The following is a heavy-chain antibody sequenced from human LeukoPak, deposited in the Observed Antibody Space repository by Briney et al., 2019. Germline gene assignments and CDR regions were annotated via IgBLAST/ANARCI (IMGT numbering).Heavy chain of an antibody. Sequence: ASVKVSCKASGYTFTRYYIHWVRQAPGQGLEWMGIINPSGGSTSYAQQFQGRVTMTRDTSTNTVYMDLSSLRSEDTAVYYCARGDSTGVVPSGYFDYWGQGTLVTVSS. CDR2: INPSGGST. J-gene: IGHJ4*02. CDR3: ARGDSTGVVPSGYFDY. CDR1: GYTFTRYY. V-gene: IGHV1-46*01. D-gene: IGHD3-3*01.